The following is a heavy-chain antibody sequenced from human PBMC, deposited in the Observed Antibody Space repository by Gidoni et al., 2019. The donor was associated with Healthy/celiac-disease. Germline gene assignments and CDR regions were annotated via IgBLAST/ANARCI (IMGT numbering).Heavy chain of an antibody. CDR2: IIPIFGTA. CDR1: GGPFSSYA. D-gene: IGHD2-15*01. V-gene: IGHV1-69*01. Sequence: QVQLFQSGAEVKKPGSPVQVSCKASGGPFSSYAISWVRQAPGQGLEWMGGIIPIFGTANYAQKFQGRVTITADESTSTAYMELSSLRSEDTAVYYCAAGSCYRLNCFDYWGQGTLVTVSS. CDR3: AAGSCYRLNCFDY. J-gene: IGHJ4*02.